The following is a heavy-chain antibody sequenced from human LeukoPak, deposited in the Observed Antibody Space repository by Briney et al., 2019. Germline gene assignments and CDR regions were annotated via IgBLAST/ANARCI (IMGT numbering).Heavy chain of an antibody. V-gene: IGHV3-23*01. Sequence: GGSLRLSCAASGFTFSNYALTWVRQAPGKGLEWVSAISGSGGSTYYADSVKGRFTISRDNSKNTLYLQMNSLRAEDTAVYYCAKTYYDFWSGYFHWGQGTLVTVSS. CDR1: GFTFSNYA. J-gene: IGHJ4*02. CDR2: ISGSGGST. CDR3: AKTYYDFWSGYFH. D-gene: IGHD3-3*01.